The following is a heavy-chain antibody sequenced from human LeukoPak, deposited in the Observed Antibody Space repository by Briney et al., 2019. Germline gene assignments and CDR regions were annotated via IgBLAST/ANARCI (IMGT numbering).Heavy chain of an antibody. D-gene: IGHD3-10*01. J-gene: IGHJ3*01. Sequence: ASVKVSCKASGYSFTSLYMHWVRQASGQPPEWMGAIDPSGGTTRYAQKFQGRITMTRDTSTSTVHLELSSLRYDDTAAYYCARDRARVGTKDDAFDVWGQGTMVIVSS. CDR1: GYSFTSLY. V-gene: IGHV1-46*01. CDR3: ARDRARVGTKDDAFDV. CDR2: IDPSGGTT.